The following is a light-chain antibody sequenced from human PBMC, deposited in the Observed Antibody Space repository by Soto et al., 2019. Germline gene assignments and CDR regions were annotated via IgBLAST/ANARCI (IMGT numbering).Light chain of an antibody. J-gene: IGLJ2*01. V-gene: IGLV1-40*01. CDR3: QSWDTSLSGSV. CDR2: GNT. CDR1: SSNIGAGYD. Sequence: QSVLTQPPSVSGAPGQRVTISCTGSSSNIGAGYDVNWYQQLPGTAPKPLIYGNTNRPSGVPDRFSGSKSGTSGSLAISGLQTEDEAEYYCQSWDTSLSGSVFGGGTKVTVL.